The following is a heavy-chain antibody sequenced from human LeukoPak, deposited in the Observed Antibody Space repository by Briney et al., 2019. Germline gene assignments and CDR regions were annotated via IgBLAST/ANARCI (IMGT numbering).Heavy chain of an antibody. V-gene: IGHV3-23*01. D-gene: IGHD3-10*01. CDR2: ISGSGGST. J-gene: IGHJ4*02. Sequence: GGSLRLSCAASGFTFSSYAMSWVRQAPGKGLEWDSAISGSGGSTYYADSVKGRFTISRDNSKNTLYLQMNSLRAEDTAVYYCAKDLPYGSGTGWSYWGQGTLITVSS. CDR1: GFTFSSYA. CDR3: AKDLPYGSGTGWSY.